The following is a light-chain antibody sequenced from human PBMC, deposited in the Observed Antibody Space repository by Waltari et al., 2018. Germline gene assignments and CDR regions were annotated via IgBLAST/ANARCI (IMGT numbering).Light chain of an antibody. CDR1: HSVSRTY. Sequence: EVVLTQSPGTLSLSPGERATLSCRASHSVSRTYFAWYQQKPGRAPRLLIHGTSNRATGIPERFSGSVSETDFTLTIDRLEPEDFAVYYCQQYGGSVWTFGRGPRWKS. J-gene: IGKJ1*01. CDR2: GTS. CDR3: QQYGGSVWT. V-gene: IGKV3-20*01.